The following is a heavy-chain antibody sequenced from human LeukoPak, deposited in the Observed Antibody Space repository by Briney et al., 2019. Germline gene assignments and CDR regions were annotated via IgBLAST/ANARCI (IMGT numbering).Heavy chain of an antibody. V-gene: IGHV1-2*02. Sequence: ASVKVSCKASGYTFTDYYMHWVRQAPGQGLEWMGWISPNSGDTNYAQKFQGSVTMTRDTSISTAYMELSRLRSDDTAVYYCARGGYGRVDYHLPYWGQGTLVTVSS. J-gene: IGHJ4*02. CDR1: GYTFTDYY. D-gene: IGHD4-11*01. CDR3: ARGGYGRVDYHLPY. CDR2: ISPNSGDT.